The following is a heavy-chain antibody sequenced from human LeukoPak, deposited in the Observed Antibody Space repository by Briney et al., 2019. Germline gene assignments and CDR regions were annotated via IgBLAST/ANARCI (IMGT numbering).Heavy chain of an antibody. CDR3: ARGIAARPGYYWFDP. CDR2: INHSGST. CDR1: GGSFSGYY. J-gene: IGHJ5*02. V-gene: IGHV4-34*01. Sequence: PSETLSLTCAVYGGSFSGYYWSWIRQPPGKGLEWIGEINHSGSTNYNPSLKSRVTISVDTSKNQFSLKLSSVTAADTAVYYCARGIAARPGYYWFDPWGQGTLVTVSS. D-gene: IGHD6-6*01.